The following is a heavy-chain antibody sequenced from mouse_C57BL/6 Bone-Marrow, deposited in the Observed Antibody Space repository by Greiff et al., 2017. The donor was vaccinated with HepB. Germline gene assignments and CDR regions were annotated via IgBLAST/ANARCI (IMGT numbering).Heavy chain of an antibody. J-gene: IGHJ3*01. CDR2: ISDGGSYT. V-gene: IGHV5-4*03. D-gene: IGHD2-4*01. Sequence: EVMLVESGGGLVKPGGSLKLSCAASGFTFSSYAMSWVRQTPEKRLEWVATISDGGSYTYYPDNVKGRFTISRDNAKNNLYLQMSHLKSEDTAMYYCARGDYDEKTWFAYWGQGTLVTVSA. CDR3: ARGDYDEKTWFAY. CDR1: GFTFSSYA.